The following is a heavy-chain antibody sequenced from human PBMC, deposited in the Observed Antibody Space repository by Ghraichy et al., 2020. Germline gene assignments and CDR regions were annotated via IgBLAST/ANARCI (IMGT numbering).Heavy chain of an antibody. CDR3: AKDHRHSNYYGLDV. J-gene: IGHJ6*02. V-gene: IGHV3-23*01. CDR1: GFTFSNFA. D-gene: IGHD2-21*01. CDR2: INDYGGNK. Sequence: GGSLRLSCAASGFTFSNFAMYWVRQAPGKGLEWVSAINDYGGNKYYADSVKGRFTISRDNSKNTLSLEMNSLTGEDTAVYYCAKDHRHSNYYGLDVWGQGTTVTVSS.